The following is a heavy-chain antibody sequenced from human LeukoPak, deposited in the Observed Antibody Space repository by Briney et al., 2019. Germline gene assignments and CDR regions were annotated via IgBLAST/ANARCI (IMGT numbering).Heavy chain of an antibody. J-gene: IGHJ4*02. V-gene: IGHV3-21*01. CDR2: FGTRSTSV. D-gene: IGHD3-22*01. CDR3: AREVSEGFDF. Sequence: GGSLRLSCAGSGFTFSSHSMNWVRQAPGKGLEWVSSFGTRSTSVYHAGSVKGRFAISRDNAKNSLYLQMNSLRAEDTALYYCAREVSEGFDFWGQGTLVTVSS. CDR1: GFTFSSHS.